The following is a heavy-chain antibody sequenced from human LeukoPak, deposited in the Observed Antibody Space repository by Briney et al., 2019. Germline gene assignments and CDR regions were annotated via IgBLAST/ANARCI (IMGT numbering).Heavy chain of an antibody. D-gene: IGHD5-12*01. J-gene: IGHJ4*02. CDR1: GFIFSRYG. CDR2: TNNSGST. CDR3: ARRGGYSGYLERTTVYYFDY. V-gene: IGHV4-34*01. Sequence: GSLRLSCAASGFIFSRYGMSWARSPPGRGREGIGETNNSGSTNYNPSLKSRVTISVDTSKNQFSLKLSSVTAADTAVYYCARRGGYSGYLERTTVYYFDYWGQGTLVTVSS.